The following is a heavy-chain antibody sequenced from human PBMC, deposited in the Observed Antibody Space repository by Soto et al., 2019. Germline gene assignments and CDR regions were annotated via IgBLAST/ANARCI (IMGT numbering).Heavy chain of an antibody. CDR1: GGSISSYY. CDR2: IYYSGST. D-gene: IGHD3-3*01. V-gene: IGHV4-59*01. Sequence: TMSLTCTVSGGSISSYYWSWIRQPPGKGLEWIGYIYYSGSTNYNPSLKSRVPISVDTSKNQFSLKLSSVTAADTAVYYCAREVLWSRRYYGMDVWGQGTTVTVSS. CDR3: AREVLWSRRYYGMDV. J-gene: IGHJ6*02.